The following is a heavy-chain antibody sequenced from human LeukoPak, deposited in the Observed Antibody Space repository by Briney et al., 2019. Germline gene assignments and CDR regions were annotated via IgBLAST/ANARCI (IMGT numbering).Heavy chain of an antibody. CDR1: GDSISKYY. Sequence: PSETLSLTCTVSGDSISKYYWTWIRQPPGKGLEWMGYIYYDGSTNSSPSLKSRVTISADTSKNQFSLRLSSVTAADTAVYYCASRLYTIGWGMYVWGKGTTVTVSS. V-gene: IGHV4-59*01. J-gene: IGHJ6*03. D-gene: IGHD6-19*01. CDR3: ASRLYTIGWGMYV. CDR2: IYYDGST.